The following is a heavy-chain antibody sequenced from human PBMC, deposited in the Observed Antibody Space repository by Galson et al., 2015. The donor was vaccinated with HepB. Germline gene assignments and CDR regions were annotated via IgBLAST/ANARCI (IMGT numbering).Heavy chain of an antibody. CDR2: ISYDGSNK. V-gene: IGHV3-30*18. CDR1: GFTFSSYG. CDR3: AKTQDNWNDEGVDDAFDI. Sequence: SLRLSCAASGFTFSSYGMHWVRQAPGKGLEWVAVISYDGSNKYYADSVKGRFTISRDNSKNTLYLQMNSLRAEDTAVYYCAKTQDNWNDEGVDDAFDIWGQGTMVTVSS. D-gene: IGHD1-1*01. J-gene: IGHJ3*02.